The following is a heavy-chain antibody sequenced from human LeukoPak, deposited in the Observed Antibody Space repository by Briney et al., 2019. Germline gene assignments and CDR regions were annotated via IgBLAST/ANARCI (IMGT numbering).Heavy chain of an antibody. CDR1: GGSISSGEYY. J-gene: IGHJ3*02. Sequence: PSQTLSLTCTVSGGSISSGEYYWSWIRQPPGKGMEWIGYIYYSGSTYYNPSLKSRVTISVDTSKNQFSLKLSSVTAADTAVYYCARNPTPYCSRTSCVDNAFDIWGQGTMVTVSS. CDR3: ARNPTPYCSRTSCVDNAFDI. D-gene: IGHD2-2*01. CDR2: IYYSGST. V-gene: IGHV4-30-4*08.